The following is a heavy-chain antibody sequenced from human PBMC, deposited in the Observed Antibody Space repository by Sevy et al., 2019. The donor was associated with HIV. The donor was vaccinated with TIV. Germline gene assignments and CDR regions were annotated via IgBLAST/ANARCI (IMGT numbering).Heavy chain of an antibody. CDR3: AKDIGGGYSYGYGIGGMDV. CDR2: ISWNSGSI. V-gene: IGHV3-9*01. CDR1: GFTLDNYA. Sequence: GGSLGLSCAASGFTLDNYAIPWVRQAPGKALEWVSGISWNSGSIGYADSVKGRFTISRDNAKNSLYLQMNSLRAEDTALYYCAKDIGGGYSYGYGIGGMDVWGQGTTVTVSS. J-gene: IGHJ6*02. D-gene: IGHD5-18*01.